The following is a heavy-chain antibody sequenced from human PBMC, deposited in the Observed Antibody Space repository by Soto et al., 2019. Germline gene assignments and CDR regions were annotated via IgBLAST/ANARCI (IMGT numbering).Heavy chain of an antibody. CDR1: GGTFSSYA. D-gene: IGHD3-22*01. CDR2: IIPIFGTA. Sequence: QVQLVQSGAEVKKPGSSVKVSCKASGGTFSSYAISWVRQAPGQGPEWMGGIIPIFGTANYAQKFQGRVTTTVDESSSTAHMGLSSQRSEDTAVYYCARDSRVYDSSGSLYYYYGMDVWGQVTPVTVS. V-gene: IGHV1-69*01. CDR3: ARDSRVYDSSGSLYYYYGMDV. J-gene: IGHJ6*02.